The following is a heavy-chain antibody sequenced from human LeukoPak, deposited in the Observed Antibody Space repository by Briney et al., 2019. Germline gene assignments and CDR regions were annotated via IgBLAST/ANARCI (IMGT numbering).Heavy chain of an antibody. D-gene: IGHD3-3*01. J-gene: IGHJ5*02. Sequence: PSETLSLTCTVSRGSINSYYWSWIRQSPGKGLEWIGYVRYSGSTHYNPSLKSRVTISVDTSKKYFSLKLTSVSAADAAVYYCARFLETDNCFDPWGQGILVIVSS. CDR3: ARFLETDNCFDP. V-gene: IGHV4-59*01. CDR1: RGSINSYY. CDR2: VRYSGST.